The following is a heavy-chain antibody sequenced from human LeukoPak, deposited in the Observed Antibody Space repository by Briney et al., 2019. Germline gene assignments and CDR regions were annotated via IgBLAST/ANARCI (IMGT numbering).Heavy chain of an antibody. J-gene: IGHJ6*02. CDR1: GGSISSYY. D-gene: IGHD3-10*01. CDR3: ATGVMYGSGSYPYYYYGMDV. CDR2: IYYSGST. Sequence: PAETLSLTCTVSGGSISSYYWSWIRQPPGKGLEWIGYIYYSGSTNYNPSLKSRLTISVDTAKNQFSMKLSSVTAADTAVYYCATGVMYGSGSYPYYYYGMDVWGQGTTVTVSS. V-gene: IGHV4-59*01.